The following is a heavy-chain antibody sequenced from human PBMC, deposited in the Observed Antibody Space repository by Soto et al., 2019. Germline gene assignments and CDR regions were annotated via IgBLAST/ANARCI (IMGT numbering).Heavy chain of an antibody. CDR3: ARELTTVNTGVYP. CDR2: IYYSGRT. Sequence: QVQLQESGPGLVKPSQTLSLTCTVSGGSISSGDYYWSWIRQPPGKGLEWIGYIYYSGRTYYNPALRSRMNKSADTSKNQFSLKLRSVTAADAAVWYYARELTTVNTGVYPWGQGTMVTVSS. J-gene: IGHJ5*02. CDR1: GGSISSGDYY. D-gene: IGHD4-4*01. V-gene: IGHV4-30-4*01.